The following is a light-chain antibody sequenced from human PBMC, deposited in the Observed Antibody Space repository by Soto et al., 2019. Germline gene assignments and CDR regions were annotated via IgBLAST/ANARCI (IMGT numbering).Light chain of an antibody. CDR1: QSVDTTF. J-gene: IGKJ1*01. V-gene: IGKV3-20*01. CDR3: QQYMSSVT. CDR2: GAS. Sequence: EIVLTQSPGSLSLSPGQRATLSCRVSQSVDTTFFAWYQKKPGQAPRLLIYGASKRATGIPDRFSGSGSGTDFTLIISRLEPEDFAVYYCQQYMSSVTFGQGTKVEI.